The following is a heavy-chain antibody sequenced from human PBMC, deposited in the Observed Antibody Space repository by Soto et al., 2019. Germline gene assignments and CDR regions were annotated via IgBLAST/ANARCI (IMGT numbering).Heavy chain of an antibody. Sequence: SGPTLVNPTETLTLTCTVSGFSLSNSRMGVSWIRQPPGKALEWLAHIFSNDEKSYSTSLKSRLTISKDTSKSQVVLTMTNMDPMDTATYYCARIIHSSYFNWFEPWGQGTLVNVSS. CDR1: GFSLSNSRMG. CDR3: ARIIHSSYFNWFEP. CDR2: IFSNDEK. J-gene: IGHJ5*02. V-gene: IGHV2-26*01. D-gene: IGHD6-6*01.